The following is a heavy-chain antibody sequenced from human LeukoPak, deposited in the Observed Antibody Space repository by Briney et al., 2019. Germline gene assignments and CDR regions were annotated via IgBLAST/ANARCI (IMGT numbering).Heavy chain of an antibody. J-gene: IGHJ6*03. V-gene: IGHV3-33*01. Sequence: PGGSLRLSCAASGFSFITYGMHWVRQAPGKGLELVPIIWHDGSNKYYADSVKGRFTISRDNSKNTLYLPMNSLRPEDTAIYYCARGISIGYYYYYMDVWGKGTTVTVSS. CDR1: GFSFITYG. CDR3: ARGISIGYYYYYMDV. CDR2: IWHDGSNK. D-gene: IGHD3-3*02.